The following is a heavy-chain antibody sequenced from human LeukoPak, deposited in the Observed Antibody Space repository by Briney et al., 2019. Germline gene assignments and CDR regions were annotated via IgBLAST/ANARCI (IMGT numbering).Heavy chain of an antibody. CDR1: GYTCTGYY. D-gene: IGHD5-18*01. CDR3: ATSYGFGGDPFNAFDI. Sequence: ASVKVSCKASGYTCTGYYMHWVRQAPGQGLEWMGWINPNSGGTNYAQKFQGRVTMTRDTSISTAYMELSRLRSDDTAVYYCATSYGFGGDPFNAFDIWGQGTMVTVSS. CDR2: INPNSGGT. J-gene: IGHJ3*02. V-gene: IGHV1-2*02.